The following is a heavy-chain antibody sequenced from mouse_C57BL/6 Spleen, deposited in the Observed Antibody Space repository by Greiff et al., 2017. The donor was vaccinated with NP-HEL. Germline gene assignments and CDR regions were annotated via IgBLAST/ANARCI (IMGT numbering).Heavy chain of an antibody. CDR1: GFTFSSYT. V-gene: IGHV5-9*01. CDR3: ARHRELFAY. J-gene: IGHJ3*01. Sequence: EVQRVESGGGLVKPGGSLKLSCAASGFTFSSYTMSWVRQTPEKRLEWVATISGGGGNTYYPDSVKGRFTISRDNAKNTLYLQMSSLRSEDTALYYCARHRELFAYWGQGTLVTVSA. CDR2: ISGGGGNT.